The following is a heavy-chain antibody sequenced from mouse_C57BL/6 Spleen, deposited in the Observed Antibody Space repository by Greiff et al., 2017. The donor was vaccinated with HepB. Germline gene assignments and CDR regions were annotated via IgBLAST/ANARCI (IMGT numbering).Heavy chain of an antibody. Sequence: QVQLQQSGAELARPGASVKLSCKASGYTFTSYGISWVKQRTGQGLEWIGEIYPRSGNTYYNEKFKGKATLTADKSSSTAYMELRSLTSEDSAVYFCARGGYYGSSSYYYAMDYWGQGTSVTVSS. J-gene: IGHJ4*01. CDR2: IYPRSGNT. V-gene: IGHV1-81*01. CDR1: GYTFTSYG. D-gene: IGHD1-1*01. CDR3: ARGGYYGSSSYYYAMDY.